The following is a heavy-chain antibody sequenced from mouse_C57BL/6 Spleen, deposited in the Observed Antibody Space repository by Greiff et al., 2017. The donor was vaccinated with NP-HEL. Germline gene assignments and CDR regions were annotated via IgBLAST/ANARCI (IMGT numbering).Heavy chain of an antibody. J-gene: IGHJ1*03. CDR2: INYDGSST. D-gene: IGHD1-1*01. CDR3: ARVGGSSYDWYFDV. Sequence: EVMLVESEGGLVQPGSSMKLSCTASGFTFSDYYMAWVRQVPEKGLEWVANINYDGSSTYYLDSLKSRFIISRDNAKNILYLQMSSLKSEDTATYYCARVGGSSYDWYFDVWGTGTTVTVSS. CDR1: GFTFSDYY. V-gene: IGHV5-16*01.